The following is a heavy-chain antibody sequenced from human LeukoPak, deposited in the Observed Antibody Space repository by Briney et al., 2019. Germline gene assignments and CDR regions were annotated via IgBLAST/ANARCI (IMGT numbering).Heavy chain of an antibody. D-gene: IGHD6-19*01. J-gene: IGHJ1*01. CDR1: GFTFNNAC. V-gene: IGHV3-15*01. CDR2: IKSKTDGCTT. Sequence: SGGSLRLSCAASGFTFNNACMSWVRQAPGKGLEWVGRIKSKTDGCTTDYAAPVKGRFTISRDDSKNTLYLQMNSLKTEDTAVYYCTPDLALYRSSPYIWGQGNLVTVSS. CDR3: TPDLALYRSSPYI.